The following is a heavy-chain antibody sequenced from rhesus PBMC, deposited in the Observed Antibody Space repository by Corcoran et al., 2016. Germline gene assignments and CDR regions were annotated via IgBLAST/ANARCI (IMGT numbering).Heavy chain of an antibody. CDR3: ERDCCVGGVCRTFDY. CDR2: INPKTGDT. Sequence: QVQLVQSGAEVKEPTSSVTVSCKASGYSLTDNLLHCVQHASGKGLELMGEINPKTGDTYSAQNFQGRSTMTRDTSTNTAYMELISLRSEDTAVYYCERDCCVGGVCRTFDYWGQGVLVTVSS. D-gene: IGHD2-39*02. J-gene: IGHJ4*01. V-gene: IGHV1-138*01. CDR1: GYSLTDNL.